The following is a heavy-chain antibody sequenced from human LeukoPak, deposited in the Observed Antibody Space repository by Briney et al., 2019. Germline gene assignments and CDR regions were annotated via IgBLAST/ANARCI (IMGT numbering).Heavy chain of an antibody. J-gene: IGHJ4*02. D-gene: IGHD2-15*01. CDR1: RYSFTSYW. Sequence: GESLKISCKGSRYSFTSYWIGWVRQMPGKGLEWMGIIYPGDSDTRYSPSFQGQVTISADKSISTAHLQWNSLKASDTAMYYCARFVGACSGGSCYSDYWGQGTLVTVSS. CDR3: ARFVGACSGGSCYSDY. CDR2: IYPGDSDT. V-gene: IGHV5-51*01.